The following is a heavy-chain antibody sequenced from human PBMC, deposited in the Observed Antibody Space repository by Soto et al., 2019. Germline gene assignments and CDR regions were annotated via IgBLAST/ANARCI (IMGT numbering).Heavy chain of an antibody. CDR2: ISYDGSNK. CDR1: GFTFSSYA. CDR3: ARDNGDLRFCEWSYYTDY. V-gene: IGHV3-30-3*01. D-gene: IGHD3-3*01. J-gene: IGHJ4*02. Sequence: QVQLVESGGGVVQPGRSLRLSCAASGFTFSSYAMHWVRQAPGKGLEWVAVISYDGSNKYYAASVKGRFTISRDNCKNTRYRQLDSLRAYDTAVYYRARDNGDLRFCEWSYYTDYWVEGTLVTVS.